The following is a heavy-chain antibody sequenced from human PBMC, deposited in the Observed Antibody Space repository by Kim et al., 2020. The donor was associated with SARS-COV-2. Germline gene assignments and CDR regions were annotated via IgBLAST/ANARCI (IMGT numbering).Heavy chain of an antibody. J-gene: IGHJ4*02. CDR3: ANPLRRQWLFDY. V-gene: IGHV3-23*01. Sequence: YYADTMKGRFTNTRDNSKHRLDLQMNSQRAEDTAVYYCANPLRRQWLFDYWGTGTLVTVSS. D-gene: IGHD6-19*01.